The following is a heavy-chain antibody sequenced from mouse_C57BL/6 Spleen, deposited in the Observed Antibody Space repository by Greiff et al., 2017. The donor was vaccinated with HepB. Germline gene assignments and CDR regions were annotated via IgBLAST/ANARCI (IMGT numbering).Heavy chain of an antibody. V-gene: IGHV1-80*01. CDR1: GYAFSSYW. Sequence: QVQLQQSGAELVKPGASVKISCKASGYAFSSYWMNWVKQRPGKGLEWIGQIYPGDGDTNYNGKFKGKATLTADKSSSTAYMQLSSLTSEDSAVYFWARSEEGNYGWFAYWGQGTLVTVSA. D-gene: IGHD2-1*01. J-gene: IGHJ3*01. CDR2: IYPGDGDT. CDR3: ARSEEGNYGWFAY.